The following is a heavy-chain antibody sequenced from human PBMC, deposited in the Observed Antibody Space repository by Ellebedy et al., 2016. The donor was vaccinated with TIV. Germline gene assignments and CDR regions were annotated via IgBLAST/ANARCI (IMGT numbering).Heavy chain of an antibody. CDR1: GYTFTAYP. CDR2: IDPSSDAT. V-gene: IGHV1-2*02. J-gene: IGHJ4*01. Sequence: ASVKVSCKASGYTFTAYPIHWVRQAPGQGPEWLGTIDPSSDATNYARKLHGRVTMTRDTSINTAYVELTGLTSDDTAIYYCVNAGSYRDGWFTVEFWGHGTQVTVSS. CDR3: VNAGSYRDGWFTVEF. D-gene: IGHD6-19*01.